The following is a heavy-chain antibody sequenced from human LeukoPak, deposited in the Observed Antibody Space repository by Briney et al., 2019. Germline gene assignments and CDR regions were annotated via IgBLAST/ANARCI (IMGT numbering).Heavy chain of an antibody. CDR1: GFTFSSYS. Sequence: GGSLRLSCAASGFTFSSYSINWVRQAPGKGLEWVSSISSSSSYIYYADSVKGRFTISRDNAKNSLYLQMNSLRAEDTAVYYCARDISGNFDYWGQGTLVTVSS. D-gene: IGHD1-26*01. CDR2: ISSSSSYI. V-gene: IGHV3-21*01. J-gene: IGHJ4*02. CDR3: ARDISGNFDY.